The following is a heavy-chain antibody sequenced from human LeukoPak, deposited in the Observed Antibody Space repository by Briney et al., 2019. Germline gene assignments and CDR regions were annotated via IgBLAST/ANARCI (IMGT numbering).Heavy chain of an antibody. V-gene: IGHV6-1*01. J-gene: IGHJ4*02. CDR3: ARDGWPAFDF. Sequence: SQTLSLTCAISEDSVSSNTAAWNWIRQSPSRGLEWLGRTFYRSKWYNDYAVSVKSRITINPDTSKNQFSLQLNSETPEDTAVYYCARDGWPAFDFWGQGTLVTVSS. CDR1: EDSVSSNTAA. D-gene: IGHD2-15*01. CDR2: TFYRSKWYN.